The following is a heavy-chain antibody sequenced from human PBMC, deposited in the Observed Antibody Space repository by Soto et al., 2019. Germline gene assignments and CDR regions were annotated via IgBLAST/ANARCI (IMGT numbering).Heavy chain of an antibody. Sequence: PAETLSLTCTVSGGSISGDYWSWIRQPARQGLHWIGRLYTMGSTNYNPSLQSRVTMSVDTSKNEFSLKASSVTAADTAVYFCARVRDDGLGTTRHYYGMDVWGQGTTVTVS. J-gene: IGHJ6*02. D-gene: IGHD3-10*01. CDR3: ARVRDDGLGTTRHYYGMDV. CDR2: LYTMGST. V-gene: IGHV4-4*07. CDR1: GGSISGDY.